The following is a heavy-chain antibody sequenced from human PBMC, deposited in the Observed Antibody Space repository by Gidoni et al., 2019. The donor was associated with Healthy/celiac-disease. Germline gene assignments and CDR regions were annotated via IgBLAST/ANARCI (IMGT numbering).Heavy chain of an antibody. CDR3: ARQASGVAAAEGWFDP. CDR2: TNPNSGGT. D-gene: IGHD6-13*01. J-gene: IGHJ5*02. Sequence: QVQLVQSGAEVKKPGASVKVSCKASGYTFTGYYMHWVRQAPGQGLEWMGWTNPNSGGTNYAHKFQGRVTMTRDTSISTAYMELSRLRSDDTAVYYCARQASGVAAAEGWFDPWGQGTLVTVSS. V-gene: IGHV1-2*07. CDR1: GYTFTGYY.